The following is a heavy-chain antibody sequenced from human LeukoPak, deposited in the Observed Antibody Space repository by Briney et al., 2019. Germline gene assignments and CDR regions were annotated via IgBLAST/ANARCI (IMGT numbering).Heavy chain of an antibody. CDR2: IYHSGST. V-gene: IGHV4-30-2*01. J-gene: IGHJ3*02. Sequence: SETLSLTCAVSGGSISSGGYSWSWIRQPPGKGLEWIGYIYHSGSTCYNPSLKSRVTISVDRSKNQFSLKLSSVTAADTAVYYCARVRVVISAFDIWAQGTMVTVSS. CDR1: GGSISSGGYS. D-gene: IGHD3-3*01. CDR3: ARVRVVISAFDI.